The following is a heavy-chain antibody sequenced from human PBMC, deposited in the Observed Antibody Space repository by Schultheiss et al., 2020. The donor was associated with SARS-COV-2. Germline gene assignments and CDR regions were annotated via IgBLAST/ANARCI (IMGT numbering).Heavy chain of an antibody. D-gene: IGHD1-26*01. CDR2: ISGSGGST. V-gene: IGHV3-23*01. CDR1: GFTFSSYA. CDR3: SLDGSFRSYSGLLLRDLWY. J-gene: IGHJ4*02. Sequence: GESLKISCAASGFTFSSYAMSWVRQAPGKGLEWVSAISGSGGSTYYADSVKGRFTISRDNSKNTLYLQMNSLRAEDTAVYYCSLDGSFRSYSGLLLRDLWYWGQGTLVTVSS.